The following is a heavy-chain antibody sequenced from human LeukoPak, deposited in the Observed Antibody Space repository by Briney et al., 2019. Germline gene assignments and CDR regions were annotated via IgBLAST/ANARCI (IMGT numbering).Heavy chain of an antibody. D-gene: IGHD6-13*01. CDR1: GGSVSSGSYY. CDR2: IYYSGST. Sequence: SETLSLTCTVSGGSVSSGSYYWSWIRQPPGKGLEWIGYIYYSGSTNCNPSLKSRVTISVDTSKNQFSLKLSSVTAADTAVYYCARAPRYSSSWYKPYYFDYWGQGTLVTVSS. CDR3: ARAPRYSSSWYKPYYFDY. V-gene: IGHV4-61*01. J-gene: IGHJ4*02.